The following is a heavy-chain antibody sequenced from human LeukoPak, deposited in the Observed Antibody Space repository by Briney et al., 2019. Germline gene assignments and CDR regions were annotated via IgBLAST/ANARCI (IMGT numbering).Heavy chain of an antibody. Sequence: SETLSLTCAVYGGSFSGYYWSWIRQPPGKGLEWIGEINHSGSTNYNPSLKSRVTISVDTSKNQFSLKLSSVTAADTAVYYCARGAVVVFDYWGQGTLVTVSS. J-gene: IGHJ4*02. CDR3: ARGAVVVFDY. CDR2: INHSGST. CDR1: GGSFSGYY. V-gene: IGHV4-34*01. D-gene: IGHD2-15*01.